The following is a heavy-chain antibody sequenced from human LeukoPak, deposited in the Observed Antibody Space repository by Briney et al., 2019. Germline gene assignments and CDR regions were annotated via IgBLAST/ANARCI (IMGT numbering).Heavy chain of an antibody. D-gene: IGHD3-3*01. CDR3: ARVNYDFWSGYSIGGGGYFDY. Sequence: SETLSLTCAVSGGSISSGGYSWSWIRQPPGKGLEWIGYIYHSGSTYYNPSLKSRVTISVDTSKNQFSLKLSSVTAADTAVYYCARVNYDFWSGYSIGGGGYFDYWGQGTLVTVSS. J-gene: IGHJ4*02. CDR2: IYHSGST. V-gene: IGHV4-30-2*01. CDR1: GGSISSGGYS.